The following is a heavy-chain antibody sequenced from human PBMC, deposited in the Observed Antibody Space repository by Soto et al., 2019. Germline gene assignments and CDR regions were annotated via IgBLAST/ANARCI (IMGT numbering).Heavy chain of an antibody. Sequence: VQLVESGGGLVQPGGSLRLSCAASGFTFSNCGMNWVRQTPGKGLEWVSYISDSGATKHYADSVKGRFTISRDNGKDSLYLQMNSLRDDDTAVYFCARCSRNSCYSYGVDVWGQGATVTVSS. D-gene: IGHD2-15*01. CDR3: ARCSRNSCYSYGVDV. J-gene: IGHJ6*02. CDR2: ISDSGATK. CDR1: GFTFSNCG. V-gene: IGHV3-48*02.